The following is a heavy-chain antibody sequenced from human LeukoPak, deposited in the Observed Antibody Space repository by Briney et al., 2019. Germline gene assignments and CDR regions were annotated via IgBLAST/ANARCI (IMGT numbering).Heavy chain of an antibody. CDR2: IYHSGST. CDR1: GYSISSGYY. Sequence: SETLSLTCIVSGYSISSGYYWGWIRQPPGKGLEWIGSIYHSGSTYYNPSLKSRVTISVDTSKNQFSLKLSSVTAADTAVYYCARGLPTYYYDSSGYYYGYWGQGTLVTVSS. V-gene: IGHV4-38-2*02. D-gene: IGHD3-22*01. CDR3: ARGLPTYYYDSSGYYYGY. J-gene: IGHJ4*02.